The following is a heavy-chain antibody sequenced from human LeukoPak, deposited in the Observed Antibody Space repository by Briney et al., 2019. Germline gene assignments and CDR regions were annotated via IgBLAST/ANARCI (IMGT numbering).Heavy chain of an antibody. J-gene: IGHJ4*02. CDR3: ARDPRGSYYSDY. V-gene: IGHV1-2*02. CDR1: GYTFTGYY. D-gene: IGHD3-10*01. Sequence: ASVKVSCKASGYTFTGYYLHWVRQAPGQGLEWMGSINPNSGATNYAQRFQGRVTMTRDTSITTAYMELSRLRFDDTAVYYCARDPRGSYYSDYWGQGSLVTVPS. CDR2: INPNSGAT.